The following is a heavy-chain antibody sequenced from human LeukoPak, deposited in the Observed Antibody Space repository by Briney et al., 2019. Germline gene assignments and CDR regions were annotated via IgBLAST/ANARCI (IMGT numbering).Heavy chain of an antibody. CDR2: IKRKSDGGTT. Sequence: GGSLRLSCAASGFTFSSYSMNWVRQAPGKGLEWVGRIKRKSDGGTTDYAAPVKGRFTISRDDSKNTLSLQMNSLKTEDTAVYYCTTAPHIIRTPGGHWGQGTLVTVSS. CDR3: TTAPHIIRTPGGH. J-gene: IGHJ4*02. CDR1: GFTFSSYS. D-gene: IGHD1-14*01. V-gene: IGHV3-15*01.